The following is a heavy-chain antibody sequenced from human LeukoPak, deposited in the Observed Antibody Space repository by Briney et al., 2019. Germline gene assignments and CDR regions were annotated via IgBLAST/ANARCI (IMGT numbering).Heavy chain of an antibody. CDR3: ARGLRVASFDY. CDR1: GFTFSTYW. Sequence: GGSLRLSCAASGFTFSTYWVHWVRQAPGKGLVWVSRINSDGSSTSYADSVKGRFTISRDNAKNTLYLQINGLRAEDTAVYYCARGLRVASFDYWGQGTLVTVSS. D-gene: IGHD3-3*01. CDR2: INSDGSST. J-gene: IGHJ4*02. V-gene: IGHV3-74*01.